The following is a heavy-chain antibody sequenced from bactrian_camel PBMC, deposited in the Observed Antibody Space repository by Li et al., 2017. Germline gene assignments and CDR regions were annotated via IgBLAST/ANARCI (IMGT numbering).Heavy chain of an antibody. V-gene: IGHV3S55*01. J-gene: IGHJ4*01. D-gene: IGHD1*01. CDR1: VDTIGRYC. CDR2: FDRDGTT. Sequence: HVQLVESGGGSVQVGGSLRLSCVASVDTIGRYCMGWFREAPGKDREAVAIFDRDGTTNYADSVKGRFAISLDAAKNSVDLQMNSLKPDDTAVYYCAATGQMLSVAGCRTQGTQVTVS.